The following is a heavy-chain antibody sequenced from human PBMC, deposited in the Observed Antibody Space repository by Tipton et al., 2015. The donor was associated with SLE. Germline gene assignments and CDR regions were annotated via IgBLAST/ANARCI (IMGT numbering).Heavy chain of an antibody. CDR2: INQDGSEK. V-gene: IGHV3-7*01. Sequence: SLRLSCAASGFTFRNYWMTWVRQAPGKGLEWVANINQDGSEKNYVDSVKGRFSISRDNAKNSVYLQLSSLRAEDTAVYYCAKLSQYNSWGYYYYYMDVWGKGTTVTISS. D-gene: IGHD6-6*01. CDR3: AKLSQYNSWGYYYYYMDV. J-gene: IGHJ6*03. CDR1: GFTFRNYW.